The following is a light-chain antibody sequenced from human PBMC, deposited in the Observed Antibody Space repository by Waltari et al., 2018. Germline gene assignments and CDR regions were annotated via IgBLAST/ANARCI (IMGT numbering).Light chain of an antibody. V-gene: IGLV2-14*03. CDR3: SSYSRSSTFYV. Sequence: QSALTQPASVSGSPGQSITISCTGTTSDVGGYNYVSWYQQHPGKAPKLMIYDVSKRPSGVSDRFSGSNSGNTASLTISGLQTEDEADYYCSSYSRSSTFYVFGTGTKVTVL. CDR2: DVS. J-gene: IGLJ1*01. CDR1: TSDVGGYNY.